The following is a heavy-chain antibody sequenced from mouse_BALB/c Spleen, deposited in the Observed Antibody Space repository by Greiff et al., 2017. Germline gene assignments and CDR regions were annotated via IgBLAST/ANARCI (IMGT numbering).Heavy chain of an antibody. Sequence: QVQLKESGAELVKPGASVKLSCKASGYTFTSYSMYWVKQRPGQGLEWIGEINPSNGGTNFNEKFKSKATLTVDKSSSTAYMQLSSLTSEDSAVYYCTREYYYRYEGGYMDYWGQGTTLTVSS. CDR1: GYTFTSYS. V-gene: IGHV1S81*02. J-gene: IGHJ2*01. CDR2: INPSNGGT. D-gene: IGHD2-14*01. CDR3: TREYYYRYEGGYMDY.